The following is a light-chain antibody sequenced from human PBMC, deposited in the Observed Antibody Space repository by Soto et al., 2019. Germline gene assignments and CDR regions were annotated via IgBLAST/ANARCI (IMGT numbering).Light chain of an antibody. CDR2: KAS. V-gene: IGKV1-5*03. CDR3: QQTYSRVRT. CDR1: QTISSW. Sequence: DIQMTQSPSTLSASVGDRVTITCRASQTISSWLAWYQQKPGKAPKLLIYKASSLESGVPSRFSGSGSGTEFTLTISSLQPEDFATYYCQQTYSRVRTFGQGTKVDIK. J-gene: IGKJ1*01.